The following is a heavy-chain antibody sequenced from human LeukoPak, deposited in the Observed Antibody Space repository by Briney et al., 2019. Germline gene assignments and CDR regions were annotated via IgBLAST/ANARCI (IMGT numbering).Heavy chain of an antibody. V-gene: IGHV3-9*01. CDR2: ISWNSGSI. Sequence: GRSLRLSCAASGFTFDDYAMHWVRQAPGKGLEWVSGISWNSGSIEYADSVKGRFTISRDNAKNSLYLQMNSLRAEDTALYYCAKDDSYGGNSNFDYWGQGTPVTVSS. CDR3: AKDDSYGGNSNFDY. J-gene: IGHJ4*02. CDR1: GFTFDDYA. D-gene: IGHD4-23*01.